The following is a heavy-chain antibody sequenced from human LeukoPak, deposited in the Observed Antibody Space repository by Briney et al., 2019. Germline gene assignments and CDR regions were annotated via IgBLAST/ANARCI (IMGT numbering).Heavy chain of an antibody. J-gene: IGHJ4*02. D-gene: IGHD2-21*02. Sequence: ASVKVSCKASGYRFISNNIQMVRHAPGLGPEWMGWMHPGNGNTRYAEKFQGRVTMTRDTSINTAYMDLSILRSDDTAVYYCAREGSYCVGGDCYSFDFWGQGTLITVSS. V-gene: IGHV1-2*02. CDR2: MHPGNGNT. CDR1: GYRFISNN. CDR3: AREGSYCVGGDCYSFDF.